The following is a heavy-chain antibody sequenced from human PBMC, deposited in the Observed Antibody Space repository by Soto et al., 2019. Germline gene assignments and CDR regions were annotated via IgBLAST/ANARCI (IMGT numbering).Heavy chain of an antibody. CDR3: VSVFDTYYFDV. CDR2: ISDTSSDI. J-gene: IGHJ4*02. Sequence: RGSLRLSCPASGFTFSSYSMIWVRQAPGKGLEWVSYISDTSSDIYYADSVKGRFTISRDNSKKTLYLQMNSLRAEDTAVYYCVSVFDTYYFDVWGQGNMVTVSS. V-gene: IGHV3-21*05. D-gene: IGHD3-9*01. CDR1: GFTFSSYS.